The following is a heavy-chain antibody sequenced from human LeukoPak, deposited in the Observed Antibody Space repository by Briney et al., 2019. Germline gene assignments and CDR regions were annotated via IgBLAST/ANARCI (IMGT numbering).Heavy chain of an antibody. J-gene: IGHJ6*03. V-gene: IGHV7-4-1*02. Sequence: ASVKVSCKASGYTFTSYAMNWVRQAPGQGLEWMGWINTNTGNPTYAQGFTGRFVFSLDTSVSTAYLQISSLKAEDTAVYYCARGFRPKLSYYYYYLDVWGKGTTVTVS. D-gene: IGHD2-15*01. CDR3: ARGFRPKLSYYYYYLDV. CDR2: INTNTGNP. CDR1: GYTFTSYA.